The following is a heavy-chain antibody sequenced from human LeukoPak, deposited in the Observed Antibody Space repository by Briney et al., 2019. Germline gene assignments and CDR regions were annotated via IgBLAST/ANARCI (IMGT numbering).Heavy chain of an antibody. CDR2: ISGSGGST. D-gene: IGHD2-2*01. Sequence: GGSLRLSCAASGFTFSSYAMSWVRQAPGKGLGWVSAISGSGGSTYYADSVKGRFTISRDNSKNTLYLQMNSLRAEDTAVYYCAKDRVVVVPAATFSYFDYWGQGTLVTVSS. J-gene: IGHJ4*02. V-gene: IGHV3-23*01. CDR1: GFTFSSYA. CDR3: AKDRVVVVPAATFSYFDY.